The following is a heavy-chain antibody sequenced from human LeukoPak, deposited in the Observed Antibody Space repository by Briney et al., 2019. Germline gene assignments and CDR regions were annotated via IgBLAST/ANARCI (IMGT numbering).Heavy chain of an antibody. Sequence: ASVTVSCKASGYTFTSYGISWVRQAPGQGLEWMGWISAYNGNTNYAQNLQGRVTMTTDTSTNTAYMELRSLECDDTAVYYCARDLGYTSGSYGDYWGQGTLVTVSS. D-gene: IGHD3-10*01. J-gene: IGHJ4*02. CDR3: ARDLGYTSGSYGDY. V-gene: IGHV1-18*01. CDR2: ISAYNGNT. CDR1: GYTFTSYG.